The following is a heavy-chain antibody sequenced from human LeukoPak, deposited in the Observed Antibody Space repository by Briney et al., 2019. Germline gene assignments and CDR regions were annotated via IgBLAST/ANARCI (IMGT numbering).Heavy chain of an antibody. CDR1: GFTFSTYA. D-gene: IGHD6-13*01. V-gene: IGHV3-48*03. J-gene: IGHJ4*02. CDR2: ISSGGTTI. Sequence: PGGSLRLSCAASGFTFSTYAMNWVRQAPGKGLEWVSYISSGGTTIYYADSVKGRFTFSRDNAKNSLYLQMNSLRAEDTAVYYCARSGSSWYYFDYWGQGTLVTASS. CDR3: ARSGSSWYYFDY.